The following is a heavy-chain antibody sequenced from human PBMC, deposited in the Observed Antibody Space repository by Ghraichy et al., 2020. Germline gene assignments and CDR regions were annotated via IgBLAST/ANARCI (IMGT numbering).Heavy chain of an antibody. CDR2: ISSSSSYT. CDR3: ARAYAPYMPTFDS. V-gene: IGHV3-11*05. CDR1: GFTFSDYY. J-gene: IGHJ5*01. Sequence: GGSLRLSCAASGFTFSDYYMSWIRQAPGKGLEWVSYISSSSSYTNYADSVKGRFTISRDNAKNSLYLQMNSLRAEDTAVYYCARAYAPYMPTFDSWGLGTLVTVSS. D-gene: IGHD2-2*01.